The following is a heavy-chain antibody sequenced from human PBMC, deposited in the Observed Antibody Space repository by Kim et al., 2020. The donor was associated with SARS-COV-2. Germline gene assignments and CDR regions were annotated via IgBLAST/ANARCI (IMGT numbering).Heavy chain of an antibody. CDR2: INHSGST. Sequence: SETLSLTCAVYGGSFSGYYWSWIRQPPGKGLEWIGEINHSGSTNYNPSLKSRVTISVDTSKNQFSLKLSSVTAADTAVYYCARGNCSSTSCHLDYWGQGT. CDR1: GGSFSGYY. J-gene: IGHJ4*02. V-gene: IGHV4-34*01. D-gene: IGHD2-2*01. CDR3: ARGNCSSTSCHLDY.